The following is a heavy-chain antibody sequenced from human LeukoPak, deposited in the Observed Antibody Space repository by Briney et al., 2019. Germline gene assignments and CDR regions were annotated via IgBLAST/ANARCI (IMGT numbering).Heavy chain of an antibody. CDR1: GESFSAYF. CDR2: INHRGSS. D-gene: IGHD1-7*01. Sequence: SETLSLTCAVYGESFSAYFWNWIRQAPGKPLEYIGEINHRGSSHYNPSLKTRVTLSVDTSKNQFSLKLTSVTAADTAVYFCARITKLLNGDYFDYWGQGTLVTVSS. J-gene: IGHJ4*02. CDR3: ARITKLLNGDYFDY. V-gene: IGHV4-34*01.